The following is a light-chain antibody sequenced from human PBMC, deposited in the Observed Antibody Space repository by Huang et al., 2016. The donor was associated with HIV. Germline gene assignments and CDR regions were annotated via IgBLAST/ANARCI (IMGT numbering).Light chain of an antibody. Sequence: EIVMTQSPATLSVSPGERATLSCRASQRITNNLAWYQQKPGQAPRLLIYGASTRATVIPDRFSGSGSGTEFTLTINSLQSEDFAVYYCQQYNNWPPVTFGPGTKVDIK. CDR3: QQYNNWPPVT. CDR2: GAS. J-gene: IGKJ3*01. V-gene: IGKV3-15*01. CDR1: QRITNN.